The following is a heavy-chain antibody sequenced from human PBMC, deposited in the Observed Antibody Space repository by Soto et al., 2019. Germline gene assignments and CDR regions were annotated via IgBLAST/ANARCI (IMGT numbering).Heavy chain of an antibody. CDR2: IYYAGTT. D-gene: IGHD3-22*01. V-gene: IGHV4-59*08. Sequence: QVQLQESGPGLVKPSETLSLKCTVSDGSISPNYWTWIRQPPGKGLEWIGYIYYAGTTTYHPSLQSRVSISLDKYKNEVSLKLTSVTAADKAVYYCARLGAYYQALDSWGQGILVTVSS. CDR3: ARLGAYYQALDS. J-gene: IGHJ4*02. CDR1: DGSISPNY.